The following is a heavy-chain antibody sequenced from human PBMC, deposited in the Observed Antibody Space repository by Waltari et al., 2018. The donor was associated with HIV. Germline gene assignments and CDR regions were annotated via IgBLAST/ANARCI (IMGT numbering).Heavy chain of an antibody. J-gene: IGHJ4*02. Sequence: VHLQESCTGVFKPAESQSRTACVSGGSTGGPDRLWMRQSTGKGLEYIGYIYYRGTTNYNPSLKGRASITLDTSKNQFSLNLRFVTAADTAMYYCARLQFMDPGEWYGESPIDHWGQGTLVTVSS. CDR2: IYYRGTT. CDR3: ARLQFMDPGEWYGESPIDH. D-gene: IGHD3-3*01. V-gene: IGHV4-59*08. CDR1: GGSTGGPD.